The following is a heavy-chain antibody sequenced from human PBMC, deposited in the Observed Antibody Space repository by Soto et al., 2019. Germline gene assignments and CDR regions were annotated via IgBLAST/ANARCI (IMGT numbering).Heavy chain of an antibody. V-gene: IGHV3-7*02. D-gene: IGHD6-13*01. CDR2: IKQDGSEK. Sequence: PGGSLRLSCAASGFTFSSYWMSWVRQAPGKGLEWVANIKQDGSEKYYVDSVKGRFTISRDNAKNTLYLQMNSLRVEDTAVYYCAISKSSSAYTSFDYWGQGTLVTVSS. J-gene: IGHJ4*02. CDR1: GFTFSSYW. CDR3: AISKSSSAYTSFDY.